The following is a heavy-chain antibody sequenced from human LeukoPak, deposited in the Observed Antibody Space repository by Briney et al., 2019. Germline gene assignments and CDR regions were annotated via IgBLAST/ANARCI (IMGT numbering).Heavy chain of an antibody. Sequence: ASVKVSCKASGYTFTGYGISWVRQAPGQGLEWMGCISAYNGNTNYAQKLQGRITMTTDTSTSTAYMELRSLRSDDTAVYYCATINLRGDPTRDYWGQGTLVTVSS. CDR1: GYTFTGYG. CDR3: ATINLRGDPTRDY. CDR2: ISAYNGNT. D-gene: IGHD4-17*01. J-gene: IGHJ4*02. V-gene: IGHV1-18*01.